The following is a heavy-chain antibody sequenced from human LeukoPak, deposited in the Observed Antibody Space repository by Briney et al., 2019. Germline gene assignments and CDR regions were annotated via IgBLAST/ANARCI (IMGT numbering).Heavy chain of an antibody. Sequence: GGSLRLSCAASGFTFSSYGMHWVRQAPGKGLEWVAFIRYDGSNKYYADSVKGRFTISRDNSKNTLYLQMNSLRVEDTAVYYCAKVPPVVVVAATPRGYWGQGTLVTVSS. D-gene: IGHD2-15*01. CDR2: IRYDGSNK. V-gene: IGHV3-30*02. CDR3: AKVPPVVVVAATPRGY. J-gene: IGHJ4*02. CDR1: GFTFSSYG.